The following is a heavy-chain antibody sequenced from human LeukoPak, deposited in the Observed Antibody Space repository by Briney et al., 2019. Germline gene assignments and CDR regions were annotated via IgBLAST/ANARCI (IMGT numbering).Heavy chain of an antibody. CDR1: GGSISSGSYY. D-gene: IGHD5-24*01. CDR3: ARDRGDGYNYNWYFDL. V-gene: IGHV4-61*02. J-gene: IGHJ2*01. CDR2: IYTSGTT. Sequence: SETLSLTCTVSGGSISSGSYYWSWIRQPAGKGLEWIGRIYTSGTTNYDPSLKSRVTISLDTSKNQFSLKLSSVTAADTAAYYCARDRGDGYNYNWYFDLWGRGTLVTVSS.